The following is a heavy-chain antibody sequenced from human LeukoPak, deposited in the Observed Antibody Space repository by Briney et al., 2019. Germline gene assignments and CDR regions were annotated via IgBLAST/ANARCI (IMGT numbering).Heavy chain of an antibody. J-gene: IGHJ4*02. V-gene: IGHV4-39*07. Sequence: SETLSLTCTVSGDSISSGSYYWSWIRQPPGKGLEWIGEINHSGSTNYNPSLKSRVTISVDTSKNQFSLKLSSVTAADTAVYYCARGPLGYYDNSGEFDYWGQGTLVTVSS. D-gene: IGHD3-22*01. CDR1: GDSISSGSYY. CDR2: INHSGST. CDR3: ARGPLGYYDNSGEFDY.